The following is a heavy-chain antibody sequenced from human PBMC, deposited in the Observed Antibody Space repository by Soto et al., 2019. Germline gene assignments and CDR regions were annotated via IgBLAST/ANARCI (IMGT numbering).Heavy chain of an antibody. CDR3: ARDHKQWLVRERQYYYGMDV. Sequence: ASVQVSCKASGYTFTSYGISWVRQAPGQGLEWMGWISAYNGNTNYAQKLQGRVTMTTDTSTSTAYMELRSLRSDDTAVYYCARDHKQWLVRERQYYYGMDVWGQGTTVTVSS. J-gene: IGHJ6*02. V-gene: IGHV1-18*01. D-gene: IGHD6-19*01. CDR2: ISAYNGNT. CDR1: GYTFTSYG.